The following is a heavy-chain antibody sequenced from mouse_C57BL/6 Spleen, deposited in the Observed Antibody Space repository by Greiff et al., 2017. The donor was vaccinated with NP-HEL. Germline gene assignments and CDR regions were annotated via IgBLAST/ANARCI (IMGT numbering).Heavy chain of an antibody. V-gene: IGHV3-1*01. J-gene: IGHJ4*01. CDR3: ARRGGYYAMDY. Sequence: ESGPGMVKPSQSLSLTCTVTGYSITSGYDWHWIRHFPGNKLEWMGYISYSGSTNYNPSLKSRISITHDTSKNHFFLKLNSVTTEDTATYYCARRGGYYAMDYWGQGTSVTVSS. CDR1: GYSITSGYD. CDR2: ISYSGST. D-gene: IGHD1-1*02.